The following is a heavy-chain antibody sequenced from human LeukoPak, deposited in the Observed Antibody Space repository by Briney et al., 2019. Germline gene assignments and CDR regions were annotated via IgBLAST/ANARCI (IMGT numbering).Heavy chain of an antibody. Sequence: SETLSLTCTVSGGSISSYYWSWIRQPPGKGLEWIGYIYYSGSTNYNPSLKSRVTISVDTSKNQFSLKLSSVTAADTAVYYCASQKATGKSHFDYWGQGTLVTVSS. CDR2: IYYSGST. J-gene: IGHJ4*02. CDR1: GGSISSYY. CDR3: ASQKATGKSHFDY. V-gene: IGHV4-59*01.